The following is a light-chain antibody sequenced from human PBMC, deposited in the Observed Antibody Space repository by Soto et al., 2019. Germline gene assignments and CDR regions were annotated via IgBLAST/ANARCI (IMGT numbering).Light chain of an antibody. CDR3: QQTFITPLT. J-gene: IGKJ4*01. V-gene: IGKV1-39*01. CDR1: QTISTY. CDR2: STF. Sequence: DIQMTQSPSSLSASVGDRVTITCRASQTISTYLNWYQQKPEKAPKLLIYSTFSLQSGVPSRFSGSGSGTDFTLTISSLQPEDFATYYCQQTFITPLTFGQGTKVDIK.